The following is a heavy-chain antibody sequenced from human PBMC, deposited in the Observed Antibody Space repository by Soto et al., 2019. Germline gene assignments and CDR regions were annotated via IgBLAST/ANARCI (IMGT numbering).Heavy chain of an antibody. J-gene: IGHJ4*02. CDR3: ARGGVRGVIITTYFDY. Sequence: EVQLVESGGGLVQPGGSLRLSCAASGFTFSSYSMNWVRQAPGKGLEWVSSISSSSSYIYYADSVKGRFTISRDNAKNSLYLQMNSLRAEDTAVYYCARGGVRGVIITTYFDYWGQGTLVTVSS. V-gene: IGHV3-21*01. D-gene: IGHD3-10*01. CDR1: GFTFSSYS. CDR2: ISSSSSYI.